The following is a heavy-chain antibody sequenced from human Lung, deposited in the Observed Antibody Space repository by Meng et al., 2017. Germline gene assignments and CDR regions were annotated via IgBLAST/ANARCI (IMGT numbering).Heavy chain of an antibody. D-gene: IGHD6-25*01. CDR2: INPKSGDT. J-gene: IGHJ4*01. CDR1: GYNFPDYY. Sequence: ASVKVSCKPSGYNFPDYYIHWVRRAPGQGLEWMGRINPKSGDTHYAQKFQARVTMTGDTSISTAYMELSGLRSDDTAMYYCARDEDISAAGKLFGAYWGHGNLVNGAS. CDR3: ARDEDISAAGKLFGAY. V-gene: IGHV1-2*06.